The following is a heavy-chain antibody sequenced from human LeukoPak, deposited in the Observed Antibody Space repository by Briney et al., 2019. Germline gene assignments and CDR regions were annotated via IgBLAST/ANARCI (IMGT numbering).Heavy chain of an antibody. D-gene: IGHD2-2*01. CDR2: ISAYNGNT. V-gene: IGHV1-18*01. CDR3: ARESLGYCSSTSCLDFDY. Sequence: ASVKVSCKAPGYTFTSYGISWVRQAPGQGLEWMGWISAYNGNTNYAQKLQGRVTMTTDTSTSTAYMELRSLRSDDTAVYYCARESLGYCSSTSCLDFDYWGQGTLVTVSS. J-gene: IGHJ4*02. CDR1: GYTFTSYG.